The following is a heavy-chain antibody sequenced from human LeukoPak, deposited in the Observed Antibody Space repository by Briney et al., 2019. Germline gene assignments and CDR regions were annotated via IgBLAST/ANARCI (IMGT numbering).Heavy chain of an antibody. CDR1: GGSISSYY. J-gene: IGHJ5*02. Sequence: PSETLSLTCTVSGGSISSYYWSWIRQPAGKGLEWIGRIYTSGSTNYNPSLKSRVTMSVDTSKNQFSLKLSSVTAADTAVYYCARDIAVAGTPGNWSDPWGQGTLVTVSS. D-gene: IGHD6-19*01. CDR2: IYTSGST. V-gene: IGHV4-4*07. CDR3: ARDIAVAGTPGNWSDP.